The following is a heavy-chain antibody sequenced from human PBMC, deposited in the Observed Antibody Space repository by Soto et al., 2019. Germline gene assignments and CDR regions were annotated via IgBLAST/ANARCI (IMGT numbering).Heavy chain of an antibody. D-gene: IGHD2-21*01. V-gene: IGHV4-61*01. Sequence: SETLSLTCTVSGGSVSSGSYYWSWIRQPPGKGLEWIGYIYYSGSTNYNPSLKSRVTISVDTSKNQFSLKLSSVTAADTAVYYCARVTYGAKFEYYYYGMDVWGQGTTVTVSS. CDR3: ARVTYGAKFEYYYYGMDV. J-gene: IGHJ6*02. CDR2: IYYSGST. CDR1: GGSVSSGSYY.